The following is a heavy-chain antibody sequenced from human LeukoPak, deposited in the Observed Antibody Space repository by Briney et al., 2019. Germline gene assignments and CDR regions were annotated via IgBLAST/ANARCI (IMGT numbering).Heavy chain of an antibody. CDR3: AGSGAAITPLDY. CDR1: GGSISSYY. V-gene: IGHV4-59*01. Sequence: SETLSLTCTVSGGSISSYYWSWIRQPPGKGLEWIGYIYYSGSTNYNPSLKSRVTISVDTFKNQFSLKLSSVTAADTAVYYCAGSGAAITPLDYWGQGTLVTVSS. CDR2: IYYSGST. J-gene: IGHJ4*02. D-gene: IGHD2-2*02.